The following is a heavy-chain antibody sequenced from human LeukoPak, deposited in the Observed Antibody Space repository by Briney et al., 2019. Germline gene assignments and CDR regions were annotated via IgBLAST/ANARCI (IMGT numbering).Heavy chain of an antibody. Sequence: ASVKVSCKASGYTFTGYYMHWVRQAPGQGLEWMGWINPNSGGTNYAQKFQGRVTMTRDTSISTAYMELSRLRSDDTAVYYCARVGGLLIGHAFDIWGQGTMVTVSS. CDR3: ARVGGLLIGHAFDI. D-gene: IGHD2-15*01. V-gene: IGHV1-2*02. CDR2: INPNSGGT. CDR1: GYTFTGYY. J-gene: IGHJ3*02.